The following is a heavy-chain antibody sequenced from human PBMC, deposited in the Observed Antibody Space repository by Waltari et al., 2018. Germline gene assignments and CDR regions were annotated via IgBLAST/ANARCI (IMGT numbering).Heavy chain of an antibody. Sequence: EVQLVESGGGLVQPGGSLRLSCAASGFTFSSYWMSWVRPAPGKGLEWVANIKQDGSEKYYVDSVKGRFTISRDNAKNSLYLQMNSLRAEDTAVYYCARDRYSGSYGNLDYWGQGTLVTVSS. CDR3: ARDRYSGSYGNLDY. V-gene: IGHV3-7*01. D-gene: IGHD1-26*01. J-gene: IGHJ4*02. CDR1: GFTFSSYW. CDR2: IKQDGSEK.